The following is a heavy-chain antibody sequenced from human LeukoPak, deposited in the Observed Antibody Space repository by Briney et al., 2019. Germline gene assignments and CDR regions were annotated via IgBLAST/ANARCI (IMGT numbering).Heavy chain of an antibody. CDR2: MNPKSENT. V-gene: IGHV1-8*01. CDR3: ARYVTTVTASDI. Sequence: ASVKVSCKASGYTFPNYDVNWVRQATGQGLEWMGWMNPKSENTGYVQKLQGRVTMTTDTSTSTAYMELRSLRSDDTAVYYCARYVTTVTASDIWGQGTMVTVSS. CDR1: GYTFPNYD. D-gene: IGHD4-17*01. J-gene: IGHJ3*02.